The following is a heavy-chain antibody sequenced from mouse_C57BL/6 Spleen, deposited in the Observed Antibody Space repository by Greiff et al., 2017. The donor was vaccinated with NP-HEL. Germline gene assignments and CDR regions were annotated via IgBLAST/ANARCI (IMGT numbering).Heavy chain of an antibody. CDR1: GFTFSSYA. V-gene: IGHV5-4*01. Sequence: EVNVVESGGGLVKPGGSLKLSCAASGFTFSSYAMSWVRQTPEKRLEWVATISDGGSYTYYPDNVKGRFTISRDNAKNNLYLQMSHLKSEDTAMYYCAREGGSSWFAYWGQGTLVTVSA. CDR2: ISDGGSYT. J-gene: IGHJ3*01. CDR3: AREGGSSWFAY.